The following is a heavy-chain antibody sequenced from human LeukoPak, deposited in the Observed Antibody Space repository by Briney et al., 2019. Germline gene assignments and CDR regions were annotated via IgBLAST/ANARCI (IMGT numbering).Heavy chain of an antibody. Sequence: ASVKVSCKASGYTFTGYYMHWVRQAPGQGLEWMGWINPNSGGTNYAQKFQGRVTMTRDTSISTAYMELSRLRSDDTAVYYCARAESIRFLEWSGVNWFDPWGQGTLVTVSS. CDR3: ARAESIRFLEWSGVNWFDP. D-gene: IGHD3-3*01. V-gene: IGHV1-2*02. CDR1: GYTFTGYY. J-gene: IGHJ5*02. CDR2: INPNSGGT.